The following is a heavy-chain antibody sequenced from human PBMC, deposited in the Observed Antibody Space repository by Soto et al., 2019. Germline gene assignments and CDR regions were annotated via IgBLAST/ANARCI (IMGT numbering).Heavy chain of an antibody. V-gene: IGHV3-23*01. CDR2: ISGSGGST. CDR3: AKDRTGFTVTAYYFDY. Sequence: GGSLRLSCAASGFTFSSYAMSWVRQAPGKGLEWVSAISGSGGSTYYADSVKGRFTISRDNSKNTLYLQMNSLRAEDTAVYYCAKDRTGFTVTAYYFDYWGQGTLVTVSS. D-gene: IGHD2-21*02. J-gene: IGHJ4*02. CDR1: GFTFSSYA.